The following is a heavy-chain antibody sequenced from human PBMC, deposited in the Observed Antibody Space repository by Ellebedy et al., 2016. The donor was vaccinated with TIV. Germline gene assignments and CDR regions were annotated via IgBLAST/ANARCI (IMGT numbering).Heavy chain of an antibody. CDR2: ITGSNGNT. CDR3: AREGAFDSGGYYELFDH. CDR1: GYSFSNYT. J-gene: IGHJ4*02. V-gene: IGHV1-18*01. D-gene: IGHD3-22*01. Sequence: ASVKVSXXASGYSFSNYTIGWVRQAPGQGLEWMGWITGSNGNTNYAQNLQGRVTMTTDTSTNTAYMELRGLRSDDTAVYCCAREGAFDSGGYYELFDHWGQGTLVTVSS.